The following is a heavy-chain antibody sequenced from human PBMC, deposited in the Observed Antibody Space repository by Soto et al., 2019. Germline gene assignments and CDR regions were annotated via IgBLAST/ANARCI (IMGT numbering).Heavy chain of an antibody. J-gene: IGHJ5*02. CDR1: GYTFTSYD. D-gene: IGHD2-15*01. Sequence: ASVKVSCKASGYTFTSYDINWVRQATGQGLEWMGWMNPNSGNTGYAQKFQGRVTMTRNTSISTAYMELSSLRSEDTAVYYCARAPDNCSGGSCYRGWFDPWGQGTLVTVSS. CDR3: ARAPDNCSGGSCYRGWFDP. CDR2: MNPNSGNT. V-gene: IGHV1-8*01.